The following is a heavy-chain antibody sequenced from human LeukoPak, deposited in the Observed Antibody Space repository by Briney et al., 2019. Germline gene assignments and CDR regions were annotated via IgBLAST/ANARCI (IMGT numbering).Heavy chain of an antibody. Sequence: LGESLKISCKGSGYSFTSYWIGWVRQMPGKGLEWMGIIYPGDSDTRYSPSFQGQVTISADKSISTAYLQWSSLKASDTAMYYCARHLYYFPTTVIAADIWGQGTMVTVSS. V-gene: IGHV5-51*01. CDR1: GYSFTSYW. D-gene: IGHD4-17*01. CDR2: IYPGDSDT. J-gene: IGHJ3*02. CDR3: ARHLYYFPTTVIAADI.